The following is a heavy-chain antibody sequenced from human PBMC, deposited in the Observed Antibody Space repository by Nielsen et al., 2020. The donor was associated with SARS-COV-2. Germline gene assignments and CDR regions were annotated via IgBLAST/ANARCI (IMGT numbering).Heavy chain of an antibody. J-gene: IGHJ6*02. CDR3: TTDPIVVVPAAIPNYYYYGMDV. CDR2: IKSKTDGGTT. V-gene: IGHV3-15*01. CDR1: GFTFSNAW. D-gene: IGHD2-2*01. Sequence: GESLKISCAASGFTFSNAWMSWVRQAPGKGLEWVGRIKSKTDGGTTDYAAPMKGRFTISRDDSKNTLYLQMNSLKTEDTAAYYCTTDPIVVVPAAIPNYYYYGMDVWGQGTTVTVSS.